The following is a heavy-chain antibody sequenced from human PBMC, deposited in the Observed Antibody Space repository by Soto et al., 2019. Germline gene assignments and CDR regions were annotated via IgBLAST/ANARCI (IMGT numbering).Heavy chain of an antibody. V-gene: IGHV3-53*01. CDR2: IYSGGST. D-gene: IGHD3-22*01. Sequence: PGGSLRLSCAASGFTVSSNYMSWVRQAPGKGLEWVSVIYSGGSTYYADSVKGRFTISRDNSKNTLYLQMNSLRAEDTAVHYCARDRVESGYPEYFQHWGQGTLVTGSS. J-gene: IGHJ1*01. CDR1: GFTVSSNY. CDR3: ARDRVESGYPEYFQH.